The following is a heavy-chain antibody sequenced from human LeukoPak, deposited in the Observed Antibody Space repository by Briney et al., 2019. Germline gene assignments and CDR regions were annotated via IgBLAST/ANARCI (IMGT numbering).Heavy chain of an antibody. D-gene: IGHD3-3*01. CDR2: ISGSGGST. J-gene: IGHJ4*02. CDR1: GFTFSNFG. Sequence: GGSLRLSCAASGFTFSNFGMGWVRQAPGKGLEGVSPISGSGGSTSYADFVKGRFTISRDNSKNTLYLQMNSLRAEDTAVYYCANGPNYDFWSGYQPYFDYWGQGTLVTVSS. CDR3: ANGPNYDFWSGYQPYFDY. V-gene: IGHV3-23*01.